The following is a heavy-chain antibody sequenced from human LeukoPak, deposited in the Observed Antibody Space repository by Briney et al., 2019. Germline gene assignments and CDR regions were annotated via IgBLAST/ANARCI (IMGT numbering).Heavy chain of an antibody. CDR2: ISSSGSTI. CDR3: AAGWGSYRYNGY. D-gene: IGHD3-16*02. V-gene: IGHV3-11*01. J-gene: IGHJ4*02. Sequence: GGSLRLSCAASGYTFSDYYMGWIRQAPGKGLECVSYISSSGSTIYYTDSVKGRFTISGDNDKKSLYPQMNSLRAEDTAVYYCAAGWGSYRYNGYWGQGTLVTVSS. CDR1: GYTFSDYY.